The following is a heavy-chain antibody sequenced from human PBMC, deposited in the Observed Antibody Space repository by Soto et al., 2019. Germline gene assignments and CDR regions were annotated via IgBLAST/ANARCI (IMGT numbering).Heavy chain of an antibody. D-gene: IGHD6-13*01. V-gene: IGHV3-30-3*01. CDR1: GFTFSAYA. J-gene: IGHJ4*02. Sequence: QVQMVESGGGVVQPGRSLRLSCAASGFTFSAYALHWVRQAPGKGLEWVAVISYDGSNKHYADSVRGRFTISRDNSQKTLALQMDNLRAEDTAVYYCARVYSSTWPGGYYYFDSWGQGTLVTVSS. CDR2: ISYDGSNK. CDR3: ARVYSSTWPGGYYYFDS.